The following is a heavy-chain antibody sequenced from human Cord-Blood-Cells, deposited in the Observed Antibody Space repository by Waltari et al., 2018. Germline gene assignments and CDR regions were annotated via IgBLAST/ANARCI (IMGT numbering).Heavy chain of an antibody. CDR1: GYPFTGYY. D-gene: IGHD7-27*01. CDR2: INPNSGGT. CDR3: ARNRVNWGSYYFDY. Sequence: QVQLVQSGAEVKKPGASVKVSCKASGYPFTGYYMPCVPTAPGQGLEWMGWINPNSGGTNYAQKFQGRVTMTRDTSISTAYMELSRLRSDDTAVYYCARNRVNWGSYYFDYWGQGTLVTVSS. J-gene: IGHJ4*02. V-gene: IGHV1-2*02.